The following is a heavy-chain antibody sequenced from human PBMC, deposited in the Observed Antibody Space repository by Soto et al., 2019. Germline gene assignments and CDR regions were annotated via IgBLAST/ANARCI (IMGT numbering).Heavy chain of an antibody. Sequence: QITLKESGPSVVKPTQTVTLTFTFSGFPLRTSGVAVGWIRQPPGKTLELLALIYLDGDERYSPSLRSRLTITKDTSKIQVVLIMTNMDTVDTATYYCAHIHIHDYDSSGYYYDGMYAFDIWGQGTMVTVSS. CDR3: AHIHIHDYDSSGYYYDGMYAFDI. V-gene: IGHV2-5*02. D-gene: IGHD3-22*01. CDR1: GFPLRTSGVA. CDR2: IYLDGDE. J-gene: IGHJ3*02.